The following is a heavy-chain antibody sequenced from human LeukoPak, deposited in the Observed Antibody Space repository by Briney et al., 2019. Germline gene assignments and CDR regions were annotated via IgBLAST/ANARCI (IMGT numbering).Heavy chain of an antibody. CDR2: ISGSGGST. Sequence: PGGSLRLSCAASGFTFSTYAMNWVRQAPGKGLEWVSAISGSGGSTYYADSVKGRFTISRDNSMNTLYLQMDSLRAEDTAVYYCAKRGSGARSWFDPWGQGTLVTVSS. V-gene: IGHV3-23*01. CDR1: GFTFSTYA. D-gene: IGHD2-15*01. J-gene: IGHJ5*02. CDR3: AKRGSGARSWFDP.